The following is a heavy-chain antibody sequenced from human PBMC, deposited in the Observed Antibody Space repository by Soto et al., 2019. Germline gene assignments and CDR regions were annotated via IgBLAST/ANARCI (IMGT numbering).Heavy chain of an antibody. D-gene: IGHD5-12*01. CDR1: GGSGRSDGYY. CDR3: TREIARDGYNFGSCAMGV. Sequence: KPSETLSLTCTVSGGSGRSDGYYWSWIRQPPGKGLEWIGFISNSGNTKFNPSLKSRVTISLDTSKNQFSLRLTSVTAADTAVYYCTREIARDGYNFGSCAMGVWGQGTTVTVSS. J-gene: IGHJ6*02. V-gene: IGHV4-61*08. CDR2: ISNSGNT.